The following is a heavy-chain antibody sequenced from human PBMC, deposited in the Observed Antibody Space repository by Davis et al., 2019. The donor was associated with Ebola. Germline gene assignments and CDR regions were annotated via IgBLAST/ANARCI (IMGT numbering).Heavy chain of an antibody. CDR3: ARDRGGLWLHDGMDV. D-gene: IGHD5-18*01. CDR1: GGSISSYY. Sequence: MPSETLSLTCTVSGGSISSYYWSWIRQPPGKGLEWTGYIYYSGSTNYNPSLKSRVTISVDTSKNQFSLKLSSVTAADAAVYYCARDRGGLWLHDGMDVWGQGTTVTVSS. J-gene: IGHJ6*02. CDR2: IYYSGST. V-gene: IGHV4-59*01.